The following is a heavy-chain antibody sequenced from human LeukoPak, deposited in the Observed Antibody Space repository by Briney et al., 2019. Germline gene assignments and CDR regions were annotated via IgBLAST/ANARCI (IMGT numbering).Heavy chain of an antibody. CDR1: GFTFSSYS. CDR2: ITSSGSYI. CDR3: ARDYSGSGSYGGTDY. Sequence: GGSLRLSCAASGFTFSSYSMNWVRHAPGKGLEWVSSITSSGSYIYYADSVKGRFTISRDNAKNSLFLQMDSLRAEDTAVYYCARDYSGSGSYGGTDYWGQGTLVTVSS. V-gene: IGHV3-21*01. J-gene: IGHJ4*02. D-gene: IGHD3-10*01.